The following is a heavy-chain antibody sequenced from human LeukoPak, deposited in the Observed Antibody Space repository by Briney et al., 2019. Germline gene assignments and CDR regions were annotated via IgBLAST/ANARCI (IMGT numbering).Heavy chain of an antibody. Sequence: PSETLSLTCTVSGGSISSYYWGWIRQPPGKGLEWIGYIYYSGSTNYNPSLKSRVTIPVDTSKNQFSLKLNSVTAADTAVYYCARNYYGSGSYSYYGMDVWGQGTTVTVSS. CDR2: IYYSGST. J-gene: IGHJ6*02. D-gene: IGHD3-10*01. CDR1: GGSISSYY. CDR3: ARNYYGSGSYSYYGMDV. V-gene: IGHV4-59*01.